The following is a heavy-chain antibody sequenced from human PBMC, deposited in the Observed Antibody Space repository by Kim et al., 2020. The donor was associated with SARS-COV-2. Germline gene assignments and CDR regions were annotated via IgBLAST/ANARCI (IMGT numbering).Heavy chain of an antibody. J-gene: IGHJ4*02. CDR2: ISACNCNS. V-gene: IGHV1-18*01. CDR1: GYTFTSYG. Sequence: ASVKVSCKASGYTFTSYGIIWVRQAPGQGLELMGWISACNCNSNYAQKPQGRVTMTTATSTLTAYMELRSLRSDDTAVSYCARRGGDYGDYLFYYWGQGTMVTVSS. CDR3: ARRGGDYGDYLFYY. D-gene: IGHD4-17*01.